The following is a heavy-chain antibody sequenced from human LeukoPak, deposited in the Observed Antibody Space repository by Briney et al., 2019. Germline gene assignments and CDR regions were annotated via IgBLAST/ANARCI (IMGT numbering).Heavy chain of an antibody. J-gene: IGHJ3*02. V-gene: IGHV4-59*01. CDR1: GGSISSYY. CDR3: ARVQYYDSWAFDI. Sequence: SETLSLTCTVSGGSISSYYWSWIRQPPGKGLEWIGYIYYSGSTNYNPSLKSRVTISVDTSKNRFSLKLSSVTAADTAVYYCARVQYYDSWAFDIWGQGTMVTVSS. D-gene: IGHD3-22*01. CDR2: IYYSGST.